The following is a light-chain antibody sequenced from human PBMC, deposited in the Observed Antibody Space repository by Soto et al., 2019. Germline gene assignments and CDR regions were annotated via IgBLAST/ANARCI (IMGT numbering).Light chain of an antibody. CDR3: ASLTTTNFV. V-gene: IGLV2-14*01. CDR1: SSDVGAYNL. Sequence: QSALTQPASVSGSPGQSITISCTGTSSDVGAYNLVSWYQHHPDKAPKLMISEVSNRPSGVSDRFSGSKSGNTASLTISGLQAEDEAAYYCASLTTTNFVFGTGTKLTVL. CDR2: EVS. J-gene: IGLJ1*01.